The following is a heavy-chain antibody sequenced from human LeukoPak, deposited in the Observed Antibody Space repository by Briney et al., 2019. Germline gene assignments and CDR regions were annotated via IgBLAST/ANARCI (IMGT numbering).Heavy chain of an antibody. V-gene: IGHV1-18*01. CDR1: GYTFTSYG. CDR2: ISAYNGNT. Sequence: ASVKVSCKASGYTFTSYGISWVRQAPGQGLEWMGWISAYNGNTNYAQKLQGRVTMTTDTSTSTAYMELSRLTSDGTAVYYCARVSVYYDSSAYYYPWGQGTLVAVSS. J-gene: IGHJ5*02. D-gene: IGHD3-22*01. CDR3: ARVSVYYDSSAYYYP.